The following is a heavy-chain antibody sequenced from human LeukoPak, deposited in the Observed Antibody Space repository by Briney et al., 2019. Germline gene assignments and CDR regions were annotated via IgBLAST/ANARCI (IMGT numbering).Heavy chain of an antibody. J-gene: IGHJ4*02. CDR3: AKTRPLDSSSWSHGDY. CDR1: GFTFSSYA. V-gene: IGHV3-23*01. D-gene: IGHD6-13*01. Sequence: GGSLRLSCAASGFTFSSYAMSWVRQAPGKGLEWVSAISGSGDSTYYGDSVKGRFTISRDNSKNTLYLQMNSQRAEDTAVYYCAKTRPLDSSSWSHGDYWGQGTLVTVSS. CDR2: ISGSGDST.